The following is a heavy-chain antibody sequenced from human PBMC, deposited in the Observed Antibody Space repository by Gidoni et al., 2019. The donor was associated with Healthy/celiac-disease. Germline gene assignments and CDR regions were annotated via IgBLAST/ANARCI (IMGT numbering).Heavy chain of an antibody. D-gene: IGHD6-13*01. V-gene: IGHV4-59*01. CDR1: GGSISSYY. J-gene: IGHJ6*02. CDR2: IYYRGGT. CDR3: ARDRPGIAAADSYYYYGMDV. Sequence: QVQLQESGPGLVKPSETLSLTCTVPGGSISSYYWRWIRQPPGKGLEWIGYIYYRGGTNYNPSLKSRVTISVDTSKNQFSLKLSSVTAADTAVYYCARDRPGIAAADSYYYYGMDVWGQGTTVTVSS.